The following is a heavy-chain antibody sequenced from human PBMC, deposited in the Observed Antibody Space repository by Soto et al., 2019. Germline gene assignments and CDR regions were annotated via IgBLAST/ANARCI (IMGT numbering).Heavy chain of an antibody. CDR1: GVSISSFY. D-gene: IGHD6-19*01. CDR2: IYYTGST. J-gene: IGHJ4*02. V-gene: IGHV4-59*01. Sequence: QVQLQESGPGLVKPSETVSLTCTVSGVSISSFYWSWIRQPPGKGLEWIGYIYYTGSTNYNPSLKSPVTISVDTSKNQFSLKLSSVTAADTAVYYCARGRHWLDYWGQGTLVTVSS. CDR3: ARGRHWLDY.